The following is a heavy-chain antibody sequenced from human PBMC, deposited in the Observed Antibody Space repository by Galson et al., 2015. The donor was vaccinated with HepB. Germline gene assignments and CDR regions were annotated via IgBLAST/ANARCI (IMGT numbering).Heavy chain of an antibody. V-gene: IGHV1-18*01. J-gene: IGHJ4*02. CDR2: ISAYNGNT. CDR3: ARHLLLPYYYDSSGYPDIDY. Sequence: SVKVSCKASGYTFISYGISWVRQAPGQGLEWMGWISAYNGNTNYAQKLQGRVTMTTDTSTSTAYMELRSLRSDDTAVYYCARHLLLPYYYDSSGYPDIDYWGQGTLVTVSS. D-gene: IGHD3-22*01. CDR1: GYTFISYG.